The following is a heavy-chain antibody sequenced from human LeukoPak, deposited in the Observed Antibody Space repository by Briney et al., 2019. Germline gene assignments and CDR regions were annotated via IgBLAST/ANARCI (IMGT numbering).Heavy chain of an antibody. CDR1: GFTFSSYG. D-gene: IGHD2-15*01. CDR2: ISGSGGST. Sequence: GGTLRLSCAASGFTFSSYGMSWVRQAPGKGLEGVSAISGSGGSTYYADSVKGRFTISRDNSKNTLYLQMNSLRAEDTAVYYCTRWVGVVAYHVAFDMGGQGTMVTVSS. CDR3: TRWVGVVAYHVAFDM. V-gene: IGHV3-23*01. J-gene: IGHJ3*02.